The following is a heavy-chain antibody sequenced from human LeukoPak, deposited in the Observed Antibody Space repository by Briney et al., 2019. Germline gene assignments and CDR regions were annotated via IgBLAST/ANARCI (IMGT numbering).Heavy chain of an antibody. CDR2: IYYSGST. Sequence: SETLSLTCTVSGGSISSYYWSWIRQPPGKGLEWIGYIYYSGSTNYNPSLKSRVTISVDTSKNQFSLKLSSVTAVDTAVYYCARSNAFSRSFQHWGQGTLVTVSS. J-gene: IGHJ1*01. V-gene: IGHV4-59*01. CDR3: ARSNAFSRSFQH. D-gene: IGHD3-3*02. CDR1: GGSISSYY.